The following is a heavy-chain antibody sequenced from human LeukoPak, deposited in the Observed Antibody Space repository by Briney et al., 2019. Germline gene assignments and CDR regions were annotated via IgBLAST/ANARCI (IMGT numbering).Heavy chain of an antibody. Sequence: PGGSLRLSCTASGFTFSTYGMHWVRQAPGKGLEWVTLISYDGSTKYYSDSVKGRFTLSRDNPKNTLYLQMNSLRAEDTAVYYCTRDPRRLDYWGQGTLVTVSS. CDR2: ISYDGSTK. CDR3: TRDPRRLDY. CDR1: GFTFSTYG. J-gene: IGHJ4*02. V-gene: IGHV3-30*03.